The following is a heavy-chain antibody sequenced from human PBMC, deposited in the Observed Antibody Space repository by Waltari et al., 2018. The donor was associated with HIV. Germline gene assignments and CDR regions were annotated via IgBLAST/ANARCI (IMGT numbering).Heavy chain of an antibody. J-gene: IGHJ4*02. CDR2: IEQDGSEK. D-gene: IGHD2-2*01. Sequence: EVLLVESGGGLVQPGGSLRLSCTASGFMFTSYWMSWVRQAPGKGLDWVANIEQDGSEKYYVDSGKGRFTISRDNAKNSLYLQMNSLRAEDTAMYYCATSRTFDYWGQGTLVTVSS. V-gene: IGHV3-7*01. CDR3: ATSRTFDY. CDR1: GFMFTSYW.